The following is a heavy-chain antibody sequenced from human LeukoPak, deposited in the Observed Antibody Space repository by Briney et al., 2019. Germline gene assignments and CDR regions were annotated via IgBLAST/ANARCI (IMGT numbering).Heavy chain of an antibody. Sequence: SETLSLTCTVSGGSISSYYWSWIRQPPGKGLEWIGYIYYSGSTNYNPSLKSRVTISVDTSKDQFSLKLSSVTAADTAVYYCARDHPNSGSYSNWFDPWGQGILVTVSS. J-gene: IGHJ5*02. CDR1: GGSISSYY. CDR3: ARDHPNSGSYSNWFDP. D-gene: IGHD1-26*01. CDR2: IYYSGST. V-gene: IGHV4-59*01.